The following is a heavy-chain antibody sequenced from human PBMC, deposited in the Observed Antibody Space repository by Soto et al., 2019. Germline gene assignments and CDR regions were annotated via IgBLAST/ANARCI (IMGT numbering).Heavy chain of an antibody. CDR3: ARSTIAAAGTILYYYYGMDV. V-gene: IGHV1-3*01. CDR1: GYTFTSYA. Sequence: GASVKVSCKASGYTFTSYAMHWVRQAPGQRLEWMGWINAGNGNTKYSQKFQGRVTITRDTSASTACMELSSLRSEDTAVYYCARSTIAAAGTILYYYYGMDVWGQGTTVTVSS. CDR2: INAGNGNT. J-gene: IGHJ6*02. D-gene: IGHD6-13*01.